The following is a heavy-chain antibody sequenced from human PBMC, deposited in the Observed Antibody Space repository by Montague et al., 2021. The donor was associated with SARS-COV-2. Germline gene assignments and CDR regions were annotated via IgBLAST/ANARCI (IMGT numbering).Heavy chain of an antibody. CDR3: ARGSYGLDAFDI. CDR2: IYYSGST. J-gene: IGHJ3*02. CDR1: GGSISSYY. V-gene: IGHV4-59*01. D-gene: IGHD4-17*01. Sequence: SETLSLTCTVSGGSISSYYWSWIRQPPGKGLEWIGYIYYSGSTNYNPSPKSRVTISLDTSKNQFSLKLNSVTAADTAVYYCARGSYGLDAFDIWGRGTMVTVSS.